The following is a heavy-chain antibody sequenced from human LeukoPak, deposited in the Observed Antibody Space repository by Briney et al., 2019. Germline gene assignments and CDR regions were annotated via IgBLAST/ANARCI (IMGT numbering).Heavy chain of an antibody. CDR2: IYTSGST. D-gene: IGHD2-2*01. CDR3: ARGTYCSGTTCYYYYYMDV. V-gene: IGHV4-4*07. J-gene: IGHJ6*03. Sequence: ASETLSLTCTVSGGSISGYYWSWIRQPAGKGLEWIGRIYTSGSTNYNPSLKSRVTMSVDTTKNQVSLKLTSVTAADTAVYYCARGTYCSGTTCYYYYYMDVWGKGTTVTVSS. CDR1: GGSISGYY.